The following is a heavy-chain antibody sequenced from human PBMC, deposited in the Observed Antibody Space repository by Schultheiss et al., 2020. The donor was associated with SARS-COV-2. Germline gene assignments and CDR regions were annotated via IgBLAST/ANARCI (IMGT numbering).Heavy chain of an antibody. V-gene: IGHV3-48*03. CDR1: GFTFSSYE. CDR3: ARGCSGGSCYSGWFDP. CDR2: ISSSGSTI. Sequence: GGSLRLSCAASGFTFSSYEMNWVRQAPGKGLEWVSYISSSGSTIYYADSVKGRFTISRDNAKNSLYLQMNSLRAEDTAVYYCARGCSGGSCYSGWFDPWGQGTLVTVSS. J-gene: IGHJ5*02. D-gene: IGHD2-15*01.